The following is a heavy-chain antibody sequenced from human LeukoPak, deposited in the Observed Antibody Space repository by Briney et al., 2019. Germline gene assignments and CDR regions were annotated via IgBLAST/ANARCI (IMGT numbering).Heavy chain of an antibody. D-gene: IGHD3-10*01. Sequence: ASVKVSCKASGYTFTSYYIHWVRQAPGQGLEWMGAINSGDGGTTLPQKFQSRVTLTRDTSTSTLYMELSSLRSEDTATYYCAREWGPGSSWYFDFWGQGTLVTVSS. CDR2: INSGDGGT. J-gene: IGHJ4*02. CDR1: GYTFTSYY. V-gene: IGHV1-46*01. CDR3: AREWGPGSSWYFDF.